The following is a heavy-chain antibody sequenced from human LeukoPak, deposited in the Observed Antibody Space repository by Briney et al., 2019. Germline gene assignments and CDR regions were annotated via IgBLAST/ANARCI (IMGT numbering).Heavy chain of an antibody. V-gene: IGHV3-30*04. J-gene: IGHJ6*02. CDR3: AKEPRNYYYYGMDV. CDR2: ISYDGSNK. Sequence: GGSLRLSCAASGFTFSNYAMYWVRQAPGKGLEWVAVISYDGSNKYYADSVKGRFTISRDNSKNTLYLQMNSLRAEDTAVYYCAKEPRNYYYYGMDVWGQGTTVTVSS. CDR1: GFTFSNYA.